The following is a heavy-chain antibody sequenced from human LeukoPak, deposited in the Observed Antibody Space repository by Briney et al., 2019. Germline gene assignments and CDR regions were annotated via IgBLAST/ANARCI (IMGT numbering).Heavy chain of an antibody. CDR1: GFTFSSYA. CDR3: AKDLPAGYCTIGVCYFDY. D-gene: IGHD2-8*01. V-gene: IGHV3-23*01. J-gene: IGHJ4*02. CDR2: ISGSGGST. Sequence: PGGSLRLSCAASGFTFSSYAMSWVRQAPGKGLEWVSAISGSGGSTYYADSVKGRFTISRDNSKNTLYLQMNSLRAEDTAVYYCAKDLPAGYCTIGVCYFDYWGQGTLVTVSS.